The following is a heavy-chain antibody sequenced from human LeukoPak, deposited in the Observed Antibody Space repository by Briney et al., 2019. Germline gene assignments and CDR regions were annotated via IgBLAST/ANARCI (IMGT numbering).Heavy chain of an antibody. CDR3: AKLDYGDYVFAFDI. V-gene: IGHV7-4-1*02. J-gene: IGHJ3*02. CDR2: INTNTGNP. D-gene: IGHD4-17*01. Sequence: GASVKVSCKASGYTFTSYAMNWVRQAPGQGLEWMGWINTNTGNPTYAQGFTGRFVFSLDTSVSTAYLQISSLKAEDTAVYYCAKLDYGDYVFAFDIWGQGTMDTVSS. CDR1: GYTFTSYA.